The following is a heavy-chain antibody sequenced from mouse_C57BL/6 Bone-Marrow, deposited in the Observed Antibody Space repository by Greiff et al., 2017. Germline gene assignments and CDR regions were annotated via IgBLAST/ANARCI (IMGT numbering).Heavy chain of an antibody. V-gene: IGHV1-82*01. CDR2: IYPGDGDT. Sequence: LQESGPELVKPGASKKISCKDSGYAFRSSWMHWVKQRPGKGLEWIGRIYPGDGDTNYNGKFKGKATLTADKSSSTAYMQLSSLTSEDSAVYVCARSEYYGFYAMDYWGQGTSVTVSS. CDR1: GYAFRSSW. CDR3: ARSEYYGFYAMDY. J-gene: IGHJ4*01. D-gene: IGHD1-1*01.